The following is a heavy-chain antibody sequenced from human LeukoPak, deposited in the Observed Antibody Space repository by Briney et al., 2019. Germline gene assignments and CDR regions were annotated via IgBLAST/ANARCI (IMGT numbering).Heavy chain of an antibody. D-gene: IGHD3-16*01. Sequence: SETLSLTCAVSGGSISSGGYSWSWIRQPPGKGLEWIGYIYYSGSTYYNPSLKSRVTISVDTSKNQFSLKLSSVTAADTAAYYCARHGDYWGSSYNWFDPWGQGTLVTVSS. CDR1: GGSISSGGYS. J-gene: IGHJ5*02. CDR2: IYYSGST. V-gene: IGHV4-30-2*03. CDR3: ARHGDYWGSSYNWFDP.